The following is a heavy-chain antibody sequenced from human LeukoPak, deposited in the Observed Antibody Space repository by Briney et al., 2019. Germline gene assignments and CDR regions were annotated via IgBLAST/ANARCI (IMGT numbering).Heavy chain of an antibody. CDR2: ISYDGSNK. J-gene: IGHJ4*02. Sequence: PGGSLRLSCAASGFTFSSYGMHWVRQAPGKGLEWVAVISYDGSNKYYADSVKGRFTISRDNSKNTLYLQMNSLRAEDTAVYYCAKGRDGHSGYFDYWGQGTLVTVSS. V-gene: IGHV3-30*18. CDR3: AKGRDGHSGYFDY. CDR1: GFTFSSYG. D-gene: IGHD5-24*01.